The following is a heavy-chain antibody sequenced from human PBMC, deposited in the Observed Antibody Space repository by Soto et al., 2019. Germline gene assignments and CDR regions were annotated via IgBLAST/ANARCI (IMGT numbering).Heavy chain of an antibody. V-gene: IGHV3-64*01. Sequence: GGSLRLSCAASGFTFSSYAMHWVRQAPGKGLEYVSAISSNGGSTYYANSVKGRFTISRDNSKNTLYLQMGSLRAEDMAVYYCARVYCSGGSCSGQFDYWGQGTLVTVSS. CDR1: GFTFSSYA. CDR3: ARVYCSGGSCSGQFDY. J-gene: IGHJ4*02. D-gene: IGHD2-15*01. CDR2: ISSNGGST.